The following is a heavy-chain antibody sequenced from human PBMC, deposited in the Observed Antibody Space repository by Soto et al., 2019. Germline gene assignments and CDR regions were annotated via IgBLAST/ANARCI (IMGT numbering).Heavy chain of an antibody. Sequence: PVGSLSLSCAASGFTFSSYAMSWVRQAPGKGLEWVSAIIGSGGSTYYADSVKGRFTISRDNSKNTLYLQMNSLRAEDTAVYYCAKDLSGLGVVAAFPEYYDYYYGMDVWGQGTTVTVSS. CDR3: AKDLSGLGVVAAFPEYYDYYYGMDV. D-gene: IGHD2-15*01. J-gene: IGHJ6*02. CDR2: IIGSGGST. CDR1: GFTFSSYA. V-gene: IGHV3-23*01.